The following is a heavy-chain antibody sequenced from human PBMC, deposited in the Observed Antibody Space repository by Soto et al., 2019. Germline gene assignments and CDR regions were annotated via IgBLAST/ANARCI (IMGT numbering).Heavy chain of an antibody. J-gene: IGHJ2*01. CDR1: GFTFSSYS. CDR3: ARDSATDWYFDL. Sequence: GGSLRLSCAASGFTFSSYSMNLVRQAPGKGLEWVSSISSSSSYIYYADSVKGRFTISRDNAKNSLYLQMNSLRAEDTAVYYCARDSATDWYFDLWGRGTLVTVSS. CDR2: ISSSSSYI. V-gene: IGHV3-21*01.